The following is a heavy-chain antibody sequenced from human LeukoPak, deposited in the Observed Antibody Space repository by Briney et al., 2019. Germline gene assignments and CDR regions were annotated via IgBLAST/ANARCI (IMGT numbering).Heavy chain of an antibody. V-gene: IGHV4-39*07. Sequence: PSETLSLTCTVSGGSISSSSYYWGWIRQPPGKGLEWIGSIYYSGSTYYNPSLKSRVTISVDTSKNQFSLKLSSVTAADTAVYYCARDVRGDLYNWFDPWGQGTLVTVSS. CDR1: GGSISSSSYY. J-gene: IGHJ5*02. CDR3: ARDVRGDLYNWFDP. D-gene: IGHD2-21*02. CDR2: IYYSGST.